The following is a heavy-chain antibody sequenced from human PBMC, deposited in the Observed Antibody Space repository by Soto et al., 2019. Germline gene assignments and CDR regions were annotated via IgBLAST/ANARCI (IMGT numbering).Heavy chain of an antibody. J-gene: IGHJ4*02. CDR3: AKDLTGKSY. CDR1: GFTFDDYA. Sequence: GGSLRLSCAASGFTFDDYAMHWVRQAPGKGLEWVSGISWNSGSIGYADSVKGRFTISRDNAKNSLYLQMNSLRAEDTALYYCAKDLTGKSYWGQGTLVTVSS. D-gene: IGHD7-27*01. CDR2: ISWNSGSI. V-gene: IGHV3-9*01.